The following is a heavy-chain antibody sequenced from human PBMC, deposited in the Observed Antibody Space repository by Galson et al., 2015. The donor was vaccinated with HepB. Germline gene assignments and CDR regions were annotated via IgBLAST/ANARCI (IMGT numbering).Heavy chain of an antibody. V-gene: IGHV1-69*04. CDR3: ARAAKSGVRGVIIGAFDI. Sequence: SVKVSCKASGGTFSSYAISWVRQAPGQGLEWMGRIIPILGIANYAQKFQGRVTITADKSTSTAYMELSSLRSEDTAVYYCARAAKSGVRGVIIGAFDIWGQGTMVTVSS. D-gene: IGHD3-10*01. J-gene: IGHJ3*02. CDR2: IIPILGIA. CDR1: GGTFSSYA.